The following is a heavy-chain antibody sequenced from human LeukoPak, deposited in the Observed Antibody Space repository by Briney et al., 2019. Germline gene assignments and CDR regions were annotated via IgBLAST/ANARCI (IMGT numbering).Heavy chain of an antibody. V-gene: IGHV3-23*01. CDR1: GFTFSSYA. Sequence: GGSLRLSCAASGFTFSSYAMSWVRQAPGKGLEWVSAISGSGGSTYYADSVKGRFTISRDNSKNTLYLQMNSLGPDDTAVYYCAKLYGSGTYYNYFHYWGQGTLVTVSS. CDR3: AKLYGSGTYYNYFHY. D-gene: IGHD3-10*01. J-gene: IGHJ4*02. CDR2: ISGSGGST.